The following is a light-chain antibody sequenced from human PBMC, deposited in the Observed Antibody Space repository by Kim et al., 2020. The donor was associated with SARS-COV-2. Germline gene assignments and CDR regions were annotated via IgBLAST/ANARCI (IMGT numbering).Light chain of an antibody. Sequence: SVSPGQTARITCSGVGLSKKCARWFKQKPGQAPVLVIYNDSERPSGIPERFSGSSSGTTVTLTISGAQVEDEADYYCYSAADNNWVFGGGTQLTVL. CDR1: GLSKKC. CDR3: YSAADNNWV. J-gene: IGLJ3*02. V-gene: IGLV3-27*01. CDR2: NDS.